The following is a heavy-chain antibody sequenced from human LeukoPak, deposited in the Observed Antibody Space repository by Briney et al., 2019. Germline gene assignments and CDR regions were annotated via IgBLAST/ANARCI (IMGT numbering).Heavy chain of an antibody. CDR1: GFTFSTYS. V-gene: IGHV3-48*04. CDR3: ARGGGLDV. D-gene: IGHD3-16*01. Sequence: GGSLRLSCAASGFTFSTYSMKWVRLAPGKGLEWVSYISDSGAMYYADSVRGRFTISRDNAKNSLYLQMSNLRAEDTAVYFCARGGGLDVWGQGATVTVSS. J-gene: IGHJ6*02. CDR2: ISDSGAM.